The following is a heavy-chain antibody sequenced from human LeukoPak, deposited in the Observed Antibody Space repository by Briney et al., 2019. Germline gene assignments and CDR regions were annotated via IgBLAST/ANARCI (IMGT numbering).Heavy chain of an antibody. CDR3: ARDLIAAAGTTWFDP. Sequence: SVKVSCKASGGTFRLYAISWVRQAPGQGLEWMGGIITISGTANYAQKFQGRVTITADESTNTAYMELSSLRSEDTAVYYCARDLIAAAGTTWFDPWGQGTLVTVSS. D-gene: IGHD6-13*01. J-gene: IGHJ5*02. V-gene: IGHV1-69*01. CDR2: IITISGTA. CDR1: GGTFRLYA.